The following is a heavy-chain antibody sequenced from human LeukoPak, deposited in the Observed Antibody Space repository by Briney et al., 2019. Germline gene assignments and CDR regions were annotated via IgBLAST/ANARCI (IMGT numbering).Heavy chain of an antibody. Sequence: AGGSLRLSCAASGFTFSSYAMSWVRQAPGKGLEWVSAISGSGGSTYYADSVEGRFTISRDNSKNTLYLQMNSLRAEDTAVYYCARFPRDGMDVWGQGTTVTVSS. V-gene: IGHV3-23*01. CDR3: ARFPRDGMDV. CDR1: GFTFSSYA. CDR2: ISGSGGST. J-gene: IGHJ6*02.